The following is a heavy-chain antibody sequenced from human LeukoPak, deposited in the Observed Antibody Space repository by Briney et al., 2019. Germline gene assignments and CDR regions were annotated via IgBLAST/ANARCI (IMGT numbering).Heavy chain of an antibody. CDR1: GYSFTSFW. CDR3: ARRGIDTALVSSTGYDY. CDR2: IYPGDSDT. Sequence: GESLKISCKVSGYSFTSFWIGWVRQMPGKGLQWMGIIYPGDSDTRYSPSFQSQVTISADKSISTAYLQWSSLRASDTAVYYCARRGIDTALVSSTGYDYWGQGTLVTVSS. V-gene: IGHV5-51*01. J-gene: IGHJ4*02. D-gene: IGHD5-18*01.